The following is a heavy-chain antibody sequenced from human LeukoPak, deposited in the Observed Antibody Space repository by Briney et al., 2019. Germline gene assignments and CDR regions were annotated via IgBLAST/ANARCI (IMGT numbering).Heavy chain of an antibody. D-gene: IGHD4-17*01. CDR2: IYHSGST. V-gene: IGHV4-4*02. CDR1: GGSISSSNW. J-gene: IGHJ4*02. CDR3: ARGYGDYVGY. Sequence: PSETLSLTCAVSGGSISSSNWWSWVRQPPGKGLEWIGEIYHSGSTNYNPSLKSRVTISVGKSKNQFSLKLSSVTAADTAVYYCARGYGDYVGYWGQGTLVTVSS.